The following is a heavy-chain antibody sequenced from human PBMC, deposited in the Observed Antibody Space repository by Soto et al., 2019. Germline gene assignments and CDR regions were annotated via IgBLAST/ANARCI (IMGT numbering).Heavy chain of an antibody. Sequence: ASVKVSCKASGYNINSYDMNWVRQATGQGLEWMGWMNPKSGNTGFAEEFQGRVKMTWNTSTGTVYLEISSLRPEDTAVYFCARGLVDSGGNCFDSWGQGTQVTVSS. D-gene: IGHD2-21*01. V-gene: IGHV1-8*01. CDR1: GYNINSYD. J-gene: IGHJ4*02. CDR2: MNPKSGNT. CDR3: ARGLVDSGGNCFDS.